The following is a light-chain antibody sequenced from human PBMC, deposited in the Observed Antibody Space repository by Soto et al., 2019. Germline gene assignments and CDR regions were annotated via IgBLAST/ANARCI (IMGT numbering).Light chain of an antibody. CDR1: QSVSSSY. CDR2: GAS. J-gene: IGKJ1*01. V-gene: IGKV3-20*01. Sequence: EIVLTQSPGTLSLSPGXRATLSCRASQSVSSSYLAWYQQKPGQAPRLLIYGASSRATGIPDRFSGSGSGTDFTLTFSSLQSEDFAVYYCQQYNNWPRTFGQGTKVDIK. CDR3: QQYNNWPRT.